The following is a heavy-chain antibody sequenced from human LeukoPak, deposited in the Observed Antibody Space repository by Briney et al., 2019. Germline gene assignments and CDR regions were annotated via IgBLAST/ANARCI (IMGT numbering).Heavy chain of an antibody. V-gene: IGHV3-33*01. CDR3: ARDNYVGYHDSSGHGYYYYGMDV. CDR2: IWYDGSNK. D-gene: IGHD3-22*01. Sequence: PGRSLRLSCAASGFTFSSYGMHWVRQAPGKGLEWVAVIWYDGSNKYYADSVKGRFTISRDNSKNTLYLQMNSLRAEDTAVYYCARDNYVGYHDSSGHGYYYYGMDVWGQGTTVTVSS. J-gene: IGHJ6*02. CDR1: GFTFSSYG.